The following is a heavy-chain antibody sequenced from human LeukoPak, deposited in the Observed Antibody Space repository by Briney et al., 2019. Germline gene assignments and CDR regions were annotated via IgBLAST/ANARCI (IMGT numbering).Heavy chain of an antibody. V-gene: IGHV4-59*08. CDR1: GGSISSYY. J-gene: IGHJ4*02. Sequence: SETLSLTCAVSGGSISSYYWSWIRQPPGKGLEWIGYIYYSGSTNYNPSLKSRVTISVDTSKNQFSLKLSSVAAADTAVYYCASLSYGYYFDYWGQGTLVTVSS. CDR3: ASLSYGYYFDY. D-gene: IGHD5-18*01. CDR2: IYYSGST.